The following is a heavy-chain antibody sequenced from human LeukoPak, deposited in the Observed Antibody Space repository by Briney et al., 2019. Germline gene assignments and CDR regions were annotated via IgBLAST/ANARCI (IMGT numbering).Heavy chain of an antibody. CDR1: GYTFTGYY. CDR2: INPNSGGT. V-gene: IGHV1-2*02. J-gene: IGHJ4*02. D-gene: IGHD7-27*01. CDR3: ARDRVIGSAGDWDY. Sequence: SVKVACKASGYTFTGYYMHWVRQAPGQGLEWMGWINPNSGGTNYAQKFQGRVTMTRDTSISTAYMELSRLRSDDTAVYYCARDRVIGSAGDWDYWGQGTLVTVSS.